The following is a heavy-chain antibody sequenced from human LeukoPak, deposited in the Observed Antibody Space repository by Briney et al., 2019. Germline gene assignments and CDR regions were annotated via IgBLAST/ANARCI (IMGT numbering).Heavy chain of an antibody. Sequence: SETLSHTCTVCGGSIISSIDYWGWIRQPPGKGLEWIGSIYYSGSTYYNPSLKSRVTISADTSKNQFSLKLISVTAADTAVYYCARQVVVGPSWYFDPWGRGTLVTVSS. D-gene: IGHD2-15*01. J-gene: IGHJ2*01. CDR3: ARQVVVGPSWYFDP. CDR1: GGSIISSIDY. V-gene: IGHV4-39*01. CDR2: IYYSGST.